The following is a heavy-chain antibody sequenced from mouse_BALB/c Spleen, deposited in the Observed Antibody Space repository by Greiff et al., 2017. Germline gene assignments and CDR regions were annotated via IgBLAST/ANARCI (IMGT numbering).Heavy chain of an antibody. CDR3: AINWAY. D-gene: IGHD4-1*01. V-gene: IGHV1-55*01. J-gene: IGHJ3*01. CDR1: GYNFTSYW. CDR2: IYPGSGST. Sequence: QVQLQHPGAELVKPGTSVKLSCKASGYNFTSYWINWVKLRPGQGLEWIGDIYPGSGSTNYNEKFKSKATLTVDTSSSTAYMQLSSLASEDSALYYCAINWAYWGQGTLVTVAA.